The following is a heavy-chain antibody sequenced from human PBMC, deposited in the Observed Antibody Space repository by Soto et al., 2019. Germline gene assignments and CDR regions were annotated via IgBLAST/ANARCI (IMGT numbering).Heavy chain of an antibody. J-gene: IGHJ4*02. CDR2: ISYDGSNK. CDR3: AKEGGDIVLMVYAYFDY. V-gene: IGHV3-30*18. Sequence: QPGGSLRLSCAASGFTFSSYGMHWVRQAPGKGLEWVAVISYDGSNKYYADSVKGRFTISRDNSKNTLYLQMNSLRAEDTAVYYCAKEGGDIVLMVYAYFDYWGQGTLVTVSS. CDR1: GFTFSSYG. D-gene: IGHD2-8*01.